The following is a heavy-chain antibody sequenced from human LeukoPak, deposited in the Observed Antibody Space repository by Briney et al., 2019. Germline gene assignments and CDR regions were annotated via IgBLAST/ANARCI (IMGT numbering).Heavy chain of an antibody. V-gene: IGHV4-4*07. Sequence: SETLSLTCTVSGGSISSYYWSWIRQPAGKGLEWIGRIYTSGSTNYNPSLKSRVTMSVDTSKNQFSLKLSSVSAADTAVYYCARSCSSTSCYYPFDYWGQGTLVTVSS. CDR2: IYTSGST. D-gene: IGHD2-2*01. CDR3: ARSCSSTSCYYPFDY. CDR1: GGSISSYY. J-gene: IGHJ4*02.